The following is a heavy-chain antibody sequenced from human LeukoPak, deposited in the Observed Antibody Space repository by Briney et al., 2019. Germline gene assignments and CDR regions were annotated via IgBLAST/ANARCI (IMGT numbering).Heavy chain of an antibody. D-gene: IGHD5-18*01. J-gene: IGHJ4*02. CDR1: GFTYSSYG. CDR2: IRYDGSNK. V-gene: IGHV3-30*02. Sequence: PGRSLRLSCAASGFTYSSYGMHWVRQAPGKGLEWVAFIRYDGSNKYYADSVKGRFTISRDNSKNTLYLQMNNLRAEDTAMYYCAKDPGYSYGHHYWGQGTLVTVSP. CDR3: AKDPGYSYGHHY.